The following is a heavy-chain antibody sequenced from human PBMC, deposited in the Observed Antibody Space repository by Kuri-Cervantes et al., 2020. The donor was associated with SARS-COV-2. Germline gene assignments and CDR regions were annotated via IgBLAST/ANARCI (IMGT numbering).Heavy chain of an antibody. CDR3: ARGGITEWDRAALTIFGVATGYYFDY. Sequence: SETLSLTCTVSGGSISSHYWSWIRQPPGKGLEWIGYIYYSGSINYNPSLKSRVTISVDTSKNQFSLKLSSVTAADTAVYYCARGGITEWDRAALTIFGVATGYYFDYWGQGTLVTVSS. J-gene: IGHJ4*02. CDR2: IYYSGSI. D-gene: IGHD3-3*01. V-gene: IGHV4-59*11. CDR1: GGSISSHY.